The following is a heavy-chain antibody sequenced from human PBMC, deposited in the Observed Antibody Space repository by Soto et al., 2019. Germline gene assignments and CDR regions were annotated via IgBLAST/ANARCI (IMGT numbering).Heavy chain of an antibody. CDR3: ARDRRGSSWPRVDY. D-gene: IGHD6-13*01. J-gene: IGHJ4*02. Sequence: QVQLKESGPGLVKPSETLSLTCIVSGGSLSPYYWSCIRQSPGKGLEWVGSIYYTGTTDYNPSLKSRVTISIATSANKVSLEMTSVTAADTAVYYCARDRRGSSWPRVDYWGQGKLVTVSS. CDR1: GGSLSPYY. CDR2: IYYTGTT. V-gene: IGHV4-59*01.